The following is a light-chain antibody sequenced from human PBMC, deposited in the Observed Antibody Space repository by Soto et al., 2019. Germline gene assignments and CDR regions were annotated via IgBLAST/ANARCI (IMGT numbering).Light chain of an antibody. V-gene: IGLV2-14*01. CDR1: SSDVGGYNY. CDR2: DVS. CDR3: SSYTSSSALLYV. Sequence: QSVLTQPASVSGSPGQSITISCTGNSSDVGGYNYVSWYQQQPGKAPKLMIYDVSNRPSGVSNRYSGSKSGNTASLTVSGLQAEDEADYYCSSYTSSSALLYVFGTGTKLTVL. J-gene: IGLJ1*01.